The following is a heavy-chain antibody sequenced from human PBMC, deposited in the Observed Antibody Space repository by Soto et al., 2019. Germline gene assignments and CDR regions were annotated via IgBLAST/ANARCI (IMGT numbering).Heavy chain of an antibody. CDR3: ATSTVSYVDIVSSTTRGYFDH. CDR1: GYNFNTYW. Sequence: XESLKISCEGSGYNFNTYWIGWVRQMPGKGLEWMALIYPGDSDTRYSPSFEGQVTLSVDRSISTAYLQWSSLKASDTAIYYCATSTVSYVDIVSSTTRGYFDHWGQGPLVTVSS. D-gene: IGHD5-12*01. V-gene: IGHV5-51*01. J-gene: IGHJ4*02. CDR2: IYPGDSDT.